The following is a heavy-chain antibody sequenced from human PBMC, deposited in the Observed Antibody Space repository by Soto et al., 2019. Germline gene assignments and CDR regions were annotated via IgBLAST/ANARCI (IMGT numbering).Heavy chain of an antibody. CDR1: GFSLSTSGVG. CDR2: IYWNDDK. V-gene: IGHV2-5*01. J-gene: IGHJ4*02. CDR3: VHTERGKLGYYYDSSGYRPAQYYFDY. D-gene: IGHD3-22*01. Sequence: ESGPTLVNPTQTLTLTCTFSGFSLSTSGVGVGWIRQPPGKALEWLALIYWNDDKRYSPSLKSRLTITKDTSKNQVVLTMTNMDPVDTATYYCVHTERGKLGYYYDSSGYRPAQYYFDYWGQGTLVTVSS.